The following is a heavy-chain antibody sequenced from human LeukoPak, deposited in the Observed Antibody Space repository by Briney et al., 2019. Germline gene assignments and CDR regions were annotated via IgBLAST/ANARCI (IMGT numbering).Heavy chain of an antibody. D-gene: IGHD2/OR15-2a*01. V-gene: IGHV4-34*01. J-gene: IGHJ6*03. CDR1: GGSFSAYY. CDR2: INHSGST. Sequence: SETLSLTCAVYGGSFSAYYWSWIRQPPGKGLEWIGEINHSGSTNYNPSLKRRVTVAVDTSKNQFSLKLRSVTAADTAVYYCARLRESDNNYYYMDVWGKGTTVTVSS. CDR3: ARLRESDNNYYYMDV.